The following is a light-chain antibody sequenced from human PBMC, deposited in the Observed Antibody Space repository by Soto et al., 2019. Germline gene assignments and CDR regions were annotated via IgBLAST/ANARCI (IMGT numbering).Light chain of an antibody. V-gene: IGKV3-15*01. J-gene: IGKJ2*01. CDR2: GAS. CDR1: QNIANY. Sequence: EIVMTQSPATLSVSPGERVTLSCRASQNIANYLAWYQQKPGQGPRLLIYGASTRATGIPARFSGSGSEREFTLTINSLQSEDCAVYYCQQYYNWPPYTFGQGTNLDIK. CDR3: QQYYNWPPYT.